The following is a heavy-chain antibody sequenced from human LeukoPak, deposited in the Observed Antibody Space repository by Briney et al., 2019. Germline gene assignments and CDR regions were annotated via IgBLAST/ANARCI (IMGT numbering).Heavy chain of an antibody. D-gene: IGHD2-2*01. V-gene: IGHV1-18*01. CDR2: ISAFNGNT. CDR1: GYTFISYG. Sequence: ASVKVSCKASGYTFISYGISWVRQAPGQGLEWMGRISAFNGNTNYAQKFQGRVSMTTDTSTTTAYMELRSLRSDDTAVYYCGRDQGAVPVTRVDPWGQGTLVTVSS. CDR3: GRDQGAVPVTRVDP. J-gene: IGHJ5*02.